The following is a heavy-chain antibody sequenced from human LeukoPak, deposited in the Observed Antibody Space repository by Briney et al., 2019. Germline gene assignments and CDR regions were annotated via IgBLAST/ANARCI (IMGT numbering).Heavy chain of an antibody. D-gene: IGHD2-2*02. CDR1: GYTFTSYD. J-gene: IGHJ5*02. V-gene: IGHV1-8*03. Sequence: ASVKVSCKASGYTFTSYDINWVRQATGQGLEWMGWMNPNSGNTGYAQKFQGRVTITRNTSISTAYMELSSLRSEDTAVYYCARGSDCSSTSCYTLFSFDPWGQGTLVTVSS. CDR2: MNPNSGNT. CDR3: ARGSDCSSTSCYTLFSFDP.